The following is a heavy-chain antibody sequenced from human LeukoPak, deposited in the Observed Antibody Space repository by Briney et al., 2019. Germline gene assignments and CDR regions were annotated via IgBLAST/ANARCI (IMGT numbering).Heavy chain of an antibody. J-gene: IGHJ4*02. CDR2: IRYDGSNK. CDR1: GFTFSSYG. CDR3: ATRERGDSYGYKY. V-gene: IGHV3-30*02. Sequence: GGSLRLSCAASGFTFSSYGMHWVRQAPGKGLEWVAFIRYDGSNKYYADSVKGRFTISRDNSKNTLYLQMNSLRAEDTAVYYCATRERGDSYGYKYWGQGTLVTVSS. D-gene: IGHD5-18*01.